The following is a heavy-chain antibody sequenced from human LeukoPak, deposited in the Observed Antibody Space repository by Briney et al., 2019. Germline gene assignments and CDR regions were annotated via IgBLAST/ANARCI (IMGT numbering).Heavy chain of an antibody. D-gene: IGHD2-2*01. CDR2: ISSSSSTI. V-gene: IGHV3-48*01. CDR1: GFTFSSYS. J-gene: IGHJ5*02. CDR3: ARDKGAAAMRWFDP. Sequence: GASLRLSCAASGFTFSSYSMNWVRQPPGKGVEWVSYISSSSSTIYYADSVKGRFTISRDNAKNSLYLQMNSLRAEDTAVYYCARDKGAAAMRWFDPWGQGTLVTVSS.